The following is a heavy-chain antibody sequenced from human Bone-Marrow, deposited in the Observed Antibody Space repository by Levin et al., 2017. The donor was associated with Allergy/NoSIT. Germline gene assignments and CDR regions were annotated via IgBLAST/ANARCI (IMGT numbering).Heavy chain of an antibody. CDR3: ARERWMATPDFDY. V-gene: IGHV3-7*01. Sequence: PGGSLRLSCAASGFTFSSYWMSWVRQAPGKGLEWVANIKQDGSEKYYVDSVKGRFTISRDNAKNSLYLQMNSLRAEDTAVYYCARERWMATPDFDYWGQGTLVTVSS. J-gene: IGHJ4*02. D-gene: IGHD5-24*01. CDR2: IKQDGSEK. CDR1: GFTFSSYW.